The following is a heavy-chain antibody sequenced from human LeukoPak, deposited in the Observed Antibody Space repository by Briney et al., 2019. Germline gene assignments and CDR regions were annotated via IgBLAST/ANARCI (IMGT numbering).Heavy chain of an antibody. D-gene: IGHD6-13*01. J-gene: IGHJ4*02. CDR1: GFNFSSYG. Sequence: GGSLRLSCPASGFNFSSYGMHWVRQAPGKGLEWVAMTWYDGSNMYYADSVKGRFTISRDNSKNTVFLQMNSLRAEDTGVYYCARGGCARSSCYDNWGQGTLVTVSS. CDR3: ARGGCARSSCYDN. V-gene: IGHV3-33*01. CDR2: TWYDGSNM.